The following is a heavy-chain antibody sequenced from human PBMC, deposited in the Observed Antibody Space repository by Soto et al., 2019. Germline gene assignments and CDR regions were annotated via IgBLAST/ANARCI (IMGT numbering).Heavy chain of an antibody. V-gene: IGHV4-34*01. CDR2: INHSGST. Sequence: PSETLSLTCAVFGGSFSGYYWGWIRQPPGKGLEWIGEINHSGSTNYNPSLKSRVTISVDTSKNQFSLKLSSVTAADTAVYYCARGPRFGMDVWGQGTTVTVSS. CDR3: ARGPRFGMDV. CDR1: GGSFSGYY. J-gene: IGHJ6*02.